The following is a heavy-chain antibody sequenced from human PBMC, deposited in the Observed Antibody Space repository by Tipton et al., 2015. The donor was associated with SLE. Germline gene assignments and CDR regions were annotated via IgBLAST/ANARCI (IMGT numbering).Heavy chain of an antibody. V-gene: IGHV3-23*01. Sequence: SLRLSCAASGFTVSSNYMSWVRQAPGKGLEWVSAISGSGDSTYYADSVKGRFTISRDNSKNTLYLQMNSLRAEDTAVYYCAKDKGAGGYYYYGMDVWGQGTTVTVSS. CDR3: AKDKGAGGYYYYGMDV. J-gene: IGHJ6*02. CDR1: GFTVSSNY. D-gene: IGHD3-10*01. CDR2: ISGSGDST.